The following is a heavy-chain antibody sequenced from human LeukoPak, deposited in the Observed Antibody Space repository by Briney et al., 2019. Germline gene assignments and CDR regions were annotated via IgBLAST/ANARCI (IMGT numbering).Heavy chain of an antibody. CDR3: AGGVPPTDAFDI. J-gene: IGHJ3*02. D-gene: IGHD3-16*01. Sequence: SETLSLTCTVSGDSISSGDYYWSWIRQPAGKGLEWIGRIYTSGSTNYNPSLKSRVTISVDTSKNQFSLKLSSVTAADTAVYYCAGGVPPTDAFDIWGQGTMVTVSS. CDR2: IYTSGST. CDR1: GDSISSGDYY. V-gene: IGHV4-61*02.